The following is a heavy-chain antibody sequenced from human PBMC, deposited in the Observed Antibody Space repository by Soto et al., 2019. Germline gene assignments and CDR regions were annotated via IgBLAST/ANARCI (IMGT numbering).Heavy chain of an antibody. CDR2: IYYSGST. CDR3: AREVAAAGYNWFDP. CDR1: GGTIGNFY. D-gene: IGHD6-13*01. J-gene: IGHJ5*02. V-gene: IGHV4-59*01. Sequence: SQTMWVRRSVAGGTIGNFYGSWLRPPPGKGLEWIGYIYYSGSTNYNPSLKSRVTISVDTSKNQFSLKLSSVTAADTAVYYCAREVAAAGYNWFDPCGQGTLVTVSS.